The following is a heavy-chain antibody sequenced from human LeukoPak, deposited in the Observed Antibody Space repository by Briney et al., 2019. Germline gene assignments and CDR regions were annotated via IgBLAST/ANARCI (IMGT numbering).Heavy chain of an antibody. D-gene: IGHD7-27*01. CDR1: GYTFTSYG. CDR2: ISAYNGNT. J-gene: IGHJ5*02. Sequence: ASVKVSCKASGYTFTSYGISWVRQAPGQGLEWMGWISAYNGNTNYAQKLQGRVTMTTDTSTSTAYMELRSLRSDDTAVYYCARDKLRGQTGEFDNWSAPWGQGTLVTVSS. CDR3: ARDKLRGQTGEFDNWSAP. V-gene: IGHV1-18*01.